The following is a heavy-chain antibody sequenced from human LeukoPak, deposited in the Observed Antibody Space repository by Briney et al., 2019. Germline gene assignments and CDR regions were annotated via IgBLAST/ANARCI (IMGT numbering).Heavy chain of an antibody. CDR1: GYTFTGYY. D-gene: IGHD6-13*01. J-gene: IGHJ4*02. Sequence: ASVKVSCKASGYTFTGYYMHWVRQAPGQGLEWMGWINPNSGGTNYAQKFQGRVTMTRDTSISTAYMELSRLRSDDTAVYYCARAWAIAAAGPLDADFDYWAREPWSPSPQ. CDR3: ARAWAIAAAGPLDADFDY. V-gene: IGHV1-2*02. CDR2: INPNSGGT.